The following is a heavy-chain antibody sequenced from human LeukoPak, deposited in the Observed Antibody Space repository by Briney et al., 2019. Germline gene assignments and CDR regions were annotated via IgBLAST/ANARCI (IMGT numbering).Heavy chain of an antibody. V-gene: IGHV1-18*01. D-gene: IGHD2-15*01. Sequence: ASVKVSCKASGYTFTSYGISWVRQAPGQGLEWMGWISAYNGNTNYAQKLQGRVTMTTDTSTSTAYMELRSLRSDDTAVYYCARGLYCSGGSCYLSAFDYWGQGTLVTVSS. J-gene: IGHJ4*02. CDR2: ISAYNGNT. CDR3: ARGLYCSGGSCYLSAFDY. CDR1: GYTFTSYG.